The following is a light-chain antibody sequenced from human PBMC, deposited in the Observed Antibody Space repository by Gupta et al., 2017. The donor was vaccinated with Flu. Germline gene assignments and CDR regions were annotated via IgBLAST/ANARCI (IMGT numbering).Light chain of an antibody. J-gene: IGLJ2*01. V-gene: IGLV2-14*01. Sequence: QSALTQPASVSGSPGQSITISCTGTSSDVGGYNSVSWYQQHPGTAPKLMIYEVKNRPSGVSNRFSGSKSGATASLTISGLQAEDEADYYCSSYASTNTLVLFGGGTKLTVL. CDR1: SSDVGGYNS. CDR3: SSYASTNTLVL. CDR2: EVK.